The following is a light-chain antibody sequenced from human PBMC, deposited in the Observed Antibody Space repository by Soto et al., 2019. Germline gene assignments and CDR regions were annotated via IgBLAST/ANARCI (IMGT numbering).Light chain of an antibody. CDR2: VNGDGSH. CDR3: QSWGTGIAV. V-gene: IGLV4-69*01. J-gene: IGLJ7*01. CDR1: SGHSSYA. Sequence: QLVLTQSPSASASLGASVKLTCTLSSGHSSYAIAWHQQQPEKGPRYLMKVNGDGSHNKGDGIPDRFSGSSSGAERYLTISSLQSEDEADYYGQSWGTGIAVFGGGTQLTVL.